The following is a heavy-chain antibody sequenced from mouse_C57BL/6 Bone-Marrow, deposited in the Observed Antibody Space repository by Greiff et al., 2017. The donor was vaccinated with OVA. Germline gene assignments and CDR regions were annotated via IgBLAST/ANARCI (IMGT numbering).Heavy chain of an antibody. Sequence: VQLQQPGAELVKPGASVKLSCKASGYTFTSYWMHWVKQRPGRGLEWIGRIDPSDSYTNYNQKFKGKATLTVDTSSSTAYMQLSSLTSEDSAVYYCARGIYYGSYYFDYWGQGTTLTVSS. CDR3: ARGIYYGSYYFDY. V-gene: IGHV1-69*02. CDR2: IDPSDSYT. J-gene: IGHJ2*01. CDR1: GYTFTSYW. D-gene: IGHD1-1*01.